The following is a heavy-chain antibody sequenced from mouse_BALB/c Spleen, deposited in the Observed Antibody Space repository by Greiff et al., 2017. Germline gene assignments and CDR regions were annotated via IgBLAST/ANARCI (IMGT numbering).Heavy chain of an antibody. Sequence: QVQLQQPGAELVKPGASVTLSCKASGYTFTSYCMHWVKQRPGQGLEWIGVIDPSDSYTSYNQKFKGKATLTVDTSSSTAYMQLSSLTSEDSAVYYCTRRNYRDDWFAYWGQGTLVTVSA. D-gene: IGHD2-14*01. CDR2: IDPSDSYT. CDR1: GYTFTSYC. CDR3: TRRNYRDDWFAY. J-gene: IGHJ3*01. V-gene: IGHV1-69*02.